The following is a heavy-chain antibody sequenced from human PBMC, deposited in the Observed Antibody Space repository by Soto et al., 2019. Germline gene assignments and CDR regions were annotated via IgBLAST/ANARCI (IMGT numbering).Heavy chain of an antibody. CDR3: VRTAREGAVAPHWFDR. D-gene: IGHD2-21*02. V-gene: IGHV4-30-4*01. CDR1: GASIRSTDYY. Sequence: KASETLSLTXTVSGASIRSTDYYWSWIRQAPGKGLEWIGYVYYTGSTYYNPSLMSRLTISVDTSKNQFSLKLTSVTAAETAVYYCVRTAREGAVAPHWFDRWGQGTQVTVSS. J-gene: IGHJ5*02. CDR2: VYYTGST.